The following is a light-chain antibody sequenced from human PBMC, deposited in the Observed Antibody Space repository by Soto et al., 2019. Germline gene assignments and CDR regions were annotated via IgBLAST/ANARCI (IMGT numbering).Light chain of an antibody. V-gene: IGKV1-5*01. CDR3: QQSYSTPPIT. CDR2: GAS. Sequence: DIQMTQSPPTLSASVGDRVTITCRASQSIRHYLAWYQQMPGKAPKLLIYGASTLQSGVPSRFSGSGSGTEFTLTISSLQPDDFGTYYCQQSYSTPPITFGGGTKVEIK. CDR1: QSIRHY. J-gene: IGKJ4*01.